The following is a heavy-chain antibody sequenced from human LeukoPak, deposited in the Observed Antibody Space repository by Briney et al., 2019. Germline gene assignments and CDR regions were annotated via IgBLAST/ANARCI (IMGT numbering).Heavy chain of an antibody. D-gene: IGHD3-10*01. J-gene: IGHJ6*03. CDR3: AKDVMHYGAGRPFYMDV. CDR2: INGDGSST. V-gene: IGHV3-74*01. CDR1: GFTFSSYW. Sequence: GGSLRLSCTASGFTFSSYWMHWVRQVPGKGLVWVSRINGDGSSTSYADSVKGRSTISRDNAKNTLYLQMNGLRAEDAAVYYCAKDVMHYGAGRPFYMDVWGKGTTATIS.